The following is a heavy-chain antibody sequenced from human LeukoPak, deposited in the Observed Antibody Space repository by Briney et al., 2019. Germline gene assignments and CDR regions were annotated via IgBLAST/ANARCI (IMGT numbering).Heavy chain of an antibody. V-gene: IGHV3-7*03. Sequence: GGSLRLSCAASGFTLSNHWMTWVRQVPGRGPEWVANVNRDGSETYYLDSVKGRFTISKDNAKNSLYLQMNSPRAEDTALYHCARNNGMDVWGQGTTVIVSS. CDR3: ARNNGMDV. J-gene: IGHJ6*02. CDR1: GFTLSNHW. CDR2: VNRDGSET.